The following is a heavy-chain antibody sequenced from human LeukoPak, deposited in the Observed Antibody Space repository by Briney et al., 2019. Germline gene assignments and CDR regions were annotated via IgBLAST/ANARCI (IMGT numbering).Heavy chain of an antibody. CDR2: ISGSGGST. J-gene: IGHJ4*02. V-gene: IGHV3-23*01. Sequence: PGGSLRLSCAASGFTFSSYGMSWVRQAPGKGLEWVSAISGSGGSTYYADSVKGQFTISRDNSKNTLYLQMNSLRAEDTAVYYCAKDGIAAAATPTTFDYWGQGTLVTVSS. CDR1: GFTFSSYG. CDR3: AKDGIAAAATPTTFDY. D-gene: IGHD6-13*01.